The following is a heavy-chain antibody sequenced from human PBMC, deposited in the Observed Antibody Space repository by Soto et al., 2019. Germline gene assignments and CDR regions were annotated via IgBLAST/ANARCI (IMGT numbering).Heavy chain of an antibody. V-gene: IGHV3-30-3*01. CDR3: ARDPSGSYPIFDY. CDR2: ISYDGSSK. CDR1: KFSFTDYA. Sequence: QVQLVESGGGVVQPGTSLRLSCAASKFSFTDYAMHWLRQAPGKGLEWVAVISYDGSSKYYADSVKGRFTISRDNSKNTLFLQMNSLRVEDTAVYYCARDPSGSYPIFDYWGQGILVIVSS. J-gene: IGHJ4*02. D-gene: IGHD6-19*01.